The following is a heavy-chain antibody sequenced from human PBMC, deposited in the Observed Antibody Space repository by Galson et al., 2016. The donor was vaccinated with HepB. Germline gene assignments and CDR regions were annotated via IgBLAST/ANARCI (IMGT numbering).Heavy chain of an antibody. CDR2: INQDGIEK. CDR3: ARSGEPS. V-gene: IGHV3-7*01. CDR1: GFTFSSYW. J-gene: IGHJ5*02. D-gene: IGHD4-17*01. Sequence: SLRLSCATSGFTFSSYWMTWVRQAPGKGLEWVANINQDGIEKYYVGSVEGRFTISRDNAKTSLHLQMDSLRAEDTAVYYCARSGEPSWGQGTLVTVSS.